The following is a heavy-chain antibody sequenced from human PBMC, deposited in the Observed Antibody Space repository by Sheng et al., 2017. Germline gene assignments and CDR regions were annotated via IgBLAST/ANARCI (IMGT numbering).Heavy chain of an antibody. D-gene: IGHD6-19*01. J-gene: IGHJ6*02. Sequence: QVQLVESGGGVVQPGRSLRLSCAASGFTFSSYAMHWVRQAPGKGLEWVAVISYDGSNKYYADSVKGRFTISRDNSKNTLYLQMNSLRAEDTAVYYCAREEGRQWLVRYGMDVWGQGTTVTVSS. V-gene: IGHV3-30*04. CDR2: ISYDGSNK. CDR1: GFTFSSYA. CDR3: AREEGRQWLVRYGMDV.